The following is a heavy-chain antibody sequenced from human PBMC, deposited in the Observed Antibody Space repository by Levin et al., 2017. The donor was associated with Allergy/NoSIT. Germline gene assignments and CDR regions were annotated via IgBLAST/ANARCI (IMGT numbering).Heavy chain of an antibody. D-gene: IGHD3-9*01. CDR1: GFAFSSYG. Sequence: GGSLRLSCAVSGFAFSSYGMHWVRQAPGKGLEWVAGISDDGSKKYYADSVKGRFTISRDNSKNTLYLQMNSLRVEDTAVYYCAKVRRELVIATDAFDIWGPGTMVTVSS. CDR3: AKVRRELVIATDAFDI. V-gene: IGHV3-30*18. CDR2: ISDDGSKK. J-gene: IGHJ3*02.